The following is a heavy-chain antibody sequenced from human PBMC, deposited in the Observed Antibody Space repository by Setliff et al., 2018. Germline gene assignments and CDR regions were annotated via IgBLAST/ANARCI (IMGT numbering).Heavy chain of an antibody. Sequence: GGSLRLSCGASGFTFSTHAMHWVRQAPGKGLEWVAMIWSDGINKFYGGPVKGRFIVSRDNSKNTVFLQMNDLRVEDTAVYYCVTDPPNSGRSFDCWGQGTPVTVSS. V-gene: IGHV3-33*03. J-gene: IGHJ5*01. CDR2: IWSDGINK. D-gene: IGHD6-19*01. CDR1: GFTFSTHA. CDR3: VTDPPNSGRSFDC.